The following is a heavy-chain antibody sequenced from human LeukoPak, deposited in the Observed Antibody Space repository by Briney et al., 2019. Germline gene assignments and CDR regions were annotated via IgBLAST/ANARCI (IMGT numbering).Heavy chain of an antibody. CDR3: AGGLPDY. D-gene: IGHD3-16*01. CDR2: IGLAGDT. J-gene: IGHJ4*02. CDR1: GFSVGNYD. Sequence: QPGGSLRLSCAVSGFSVGNYDMHWVRQHAGGRLEWVAAIGLAGDTYYLDSAKGRFIISKEKVKNSIYLQMSRLRAGDTAVYYCAGGLPDYWGQGTPVIVSS. V-gene: IGHV3-13*01.